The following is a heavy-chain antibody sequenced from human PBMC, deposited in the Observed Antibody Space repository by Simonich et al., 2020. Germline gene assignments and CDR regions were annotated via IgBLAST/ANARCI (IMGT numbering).Heavy chain of an antibody. CDR2: ISAYNGNT. J-gene: IGHJ4*02. CDR3: ARASRGTWWYYYFDY. V-gene: IGHV1-18*01. CDR1: GYTFTSYG. D-gene: IGHD2-15*01. Sequence: QVQLVQSGAEVKKPGASVKVSCKASGYTFTSYGISWVRQAPGQGLEWMGRISAYNGNTNYAQKLQGRVTITTDTPTSTAYMELRSLRSDDTAVYYCARASRGTWWYYYFDYWGQGTLVTVSS.